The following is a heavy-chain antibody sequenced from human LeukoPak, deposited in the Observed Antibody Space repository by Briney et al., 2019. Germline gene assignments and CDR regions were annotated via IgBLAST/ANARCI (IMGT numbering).Heavy chain of an antibody. D-gene: IGHD2-21*01. J-gene: IGHJ3*02. CDR2: IYSSGNT. Sequence: SQTLSLTCTVSAGSISSYYWGWIRQPPGKGLEWIGSIYSSGNTNDNPSLKSRLTISVNTSKNQFSLKLTSVTAADTAMYYCARGGVVVQDAFDIWGQGTMVTVSS. V-gene: IGHV4-59*08. CDR3: ARGGVVVQDAFDI. CDR1: AGSISSYY.